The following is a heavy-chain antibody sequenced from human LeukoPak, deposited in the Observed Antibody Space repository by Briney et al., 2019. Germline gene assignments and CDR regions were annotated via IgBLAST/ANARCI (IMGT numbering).Heavy chain of an antibody. CDR3: AKDIRGQRAFDY. Sequence: GASVKVSCKASGGTFSSYAISWVRQAPGQGLEWMGGIIPIFGTANYAQKFQGRVTITADESTSTAYMELSSLRSEDTALYYCAKDIRGQRAFDYWGQGTLVTVSS. J-gene: IGHJ4*02. D-gene: IGHD1-14*01. CDR1: GGTFSSYA. V-gene: IGHV1-69*13. CDR2: IIPIFGTA.